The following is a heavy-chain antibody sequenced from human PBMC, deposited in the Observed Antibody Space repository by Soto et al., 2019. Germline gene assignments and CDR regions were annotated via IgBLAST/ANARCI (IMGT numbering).Heavy chain of an antibody. CDR2: MNPNSGNT. Sequence: GSSVKVSCKASGYTFTSYDINWVRQATGQGLEWMGWMNPNSGNTGYAQKFQGRVTMTRNTSISTAYMELSSLRSEDTAVYYCASSLGYCSGGSCYLHSLYMDVWGKGTTVTVS. D-gene: IGHD2-15*01. J-gene: IGHJ6*03. CDR1: GYTFTSYD. CDR3: ASSLGYCSGGSCYLHSLYMDV. V-gene: IGHV1-8*01.